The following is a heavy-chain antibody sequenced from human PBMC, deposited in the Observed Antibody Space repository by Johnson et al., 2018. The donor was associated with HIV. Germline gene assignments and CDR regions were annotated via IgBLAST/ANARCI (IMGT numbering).Heavy chain of an antibody. D-gene: IGHD4-23*01. CDR2: ISYDGSNK. CDR3: AKLRWAWGAAFEV. Sequence: QVQLVESGGGVVQPGGSLRLSCAASGFTFSSYAMHWVRQAPGKGLEWVAVISYDGSNKYYADSVKGRFTVSRDNSKNTLYLQMNSLRAEDTAVYYCAKLRWAWGAAFEVWGQGTMVTVSS. J-gene: IGHJ3*01. V-gene: IGHV3-30*04. CDR1: GFTFSSYA.